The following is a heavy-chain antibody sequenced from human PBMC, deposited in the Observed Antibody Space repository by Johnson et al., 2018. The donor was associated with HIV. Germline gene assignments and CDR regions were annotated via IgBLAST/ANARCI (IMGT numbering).Heavy chain of an antibody. Sequence: QVYLVESGGGVVQPGGSLTLSCAASGFSFSSYGIHWVRQVPGKGLEWVAFTQYDGSKKYYADSVKGRFTISRDNSKKTLYLQMNSLRTEDTAVYYCAKETRDSRSAFDIWGQGTLVTVSS. CDR1: GFSFSSYG. D-gene: IGHD3-22*01. CDR2: TQYDGSKK. V-gene: IGHV3-30*02. CDR3: AKETRDSRSAFDI. J-gene: IGHJ3*02.